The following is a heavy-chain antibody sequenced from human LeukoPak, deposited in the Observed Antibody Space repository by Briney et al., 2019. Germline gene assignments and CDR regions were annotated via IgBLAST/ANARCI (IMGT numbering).Heavy chain of an antibody. CDR1: GFTVGNYS. V-gene: IGHV3-9*01. J-gene: IGHJ4*02. D-gene: IGHD2-2*01. Sequence: GRSLRLSCAASGFTVGNYSMRWVRQAPGKGLEWVSGISWSGGTICYASSVKGRSTISRDSEKNFLYLKMNSLRAEDTAMYYCAKASHCSSTSCFLDYWGQGTLVTVSS. CDR2: ISWSGGTI. CDR3: AKASHCSSTSCFLDY.